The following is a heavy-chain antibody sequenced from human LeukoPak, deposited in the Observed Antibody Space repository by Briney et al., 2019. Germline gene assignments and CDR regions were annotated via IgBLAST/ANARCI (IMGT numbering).Heavy chain of an antibody. CDR2: IYYSGST. CDR1: GGSISSYY. D-gene: IGHD3-3*01. V-gene: IGHV4-59*01. CDR3: ASGGYDFWSGYYAPFDY. Sequence: SETLSLTSTVSGGSISSYYWSWIRQPPGKGLEWIGYIYYSGSTNYNPSLKSRVTISVDTSKNQFSLKLSSVTAADTAVYYCASGGYDFWSGYYAPFDYWGQGTLVTVSS. J-gene: IGHJ4*02.